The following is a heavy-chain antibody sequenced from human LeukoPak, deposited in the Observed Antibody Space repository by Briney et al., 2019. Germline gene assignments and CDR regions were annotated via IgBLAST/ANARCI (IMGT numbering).Heavy chain of an antibody. CDR1: GFTFDDYG. CDR2: INWNGGST. CDR3: AREDSNYFYYYYMDV. Sequence: RTGGSLRLSCAASGFTFDDYGMSWVRQAPGKGLEWVSGINWNGGSTGYADSVKGRFTISRDNAKNSLYLQMNSLRAEDTAVYYCAREDSNYFYYYYMDVWGKGTTVTVSS. V-gene: IGHV3-20*04. D-gene: IGHD4-11*01. J-gene: IGHJ6*03.